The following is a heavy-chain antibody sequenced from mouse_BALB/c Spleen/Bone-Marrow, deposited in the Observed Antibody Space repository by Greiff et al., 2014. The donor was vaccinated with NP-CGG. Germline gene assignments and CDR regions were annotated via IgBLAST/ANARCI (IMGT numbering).Heavy chain of an antibody. CDR3: VREDWDGDFDY. V-gene: IGHV1-18*01. CDR1: GYTFTDYN. J-gene: IGHJ2*01. CDR2: INPNNGGT. D-gene: IGHD4-1*01. Sequence: VQLKQSGPELVKPGASVKIPCKASGYTFTDYNMDWVKQSHGKSLEWIGDINPNNGGTIYNQKFKDKATLTVDKSSSTAYMGLRSLTSEDTAVYYCVREDWDGDFDYWGQGTILTVSS.